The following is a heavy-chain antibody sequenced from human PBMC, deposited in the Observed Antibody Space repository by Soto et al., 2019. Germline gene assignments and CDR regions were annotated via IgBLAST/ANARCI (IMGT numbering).Heavy chain of an antibody. V-gene: IGHV1-8*01. J-gene: IGHJ6*02. Sequence: ASVKVSCKASGYTFTSYDINWVRQATGQGLEWMGWMNPNSGNTGYAQKFQGRVTMTRNTSISTAYMELSSLRSEDTAVYYCARGGRYYDFWSGYYSPYGSGSNRVDYGMDVWG. CDR3: ARGGRYYDFWSGYYSPYGSGSNRVDYGMDV. D-gene: IGHD3-3*01. CDR1: GYTFTSYD. CDR2: MNPNSGNT.